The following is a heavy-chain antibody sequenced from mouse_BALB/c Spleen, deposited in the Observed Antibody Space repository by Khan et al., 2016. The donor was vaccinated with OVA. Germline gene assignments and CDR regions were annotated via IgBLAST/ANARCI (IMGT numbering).Heavy chain of an antibody. J-gene: IGHJ2*02. CDR2: IPYSGNT. CDR3: ARVYGGDFDY. CDR1: GYSITSYYA. D-gene: IGHD1-1*01. Sequence: EVQLQESGAGLVKPSQSLSLTCTATGYSITSYYAWNWIRQFPGNILEWMGFIPYSGNTKYNPSLKSRYSITRDTSKNQSFLQLNSVTAEDTATYYCARVYGGDFDYWGQGTFLTVSA. V-gene: IGHV3-2*02.